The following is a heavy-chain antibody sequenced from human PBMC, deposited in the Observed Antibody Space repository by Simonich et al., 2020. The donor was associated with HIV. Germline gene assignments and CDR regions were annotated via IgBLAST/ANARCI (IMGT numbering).Heavy chain of an antibody. CDR1: GYSFNTNP. Sequence: QVQLVQSGSELKKPGASVKVSCKASGYSFNTNPMNWVRKPPGQGLEWMGWLNTNTGNPTYAQGVKGRFVLSLDTSVSTAFLQINSLKAEDTAVYFCAREGGRGSITMVRPRAFDSWGQGTLVTVSS. V-gene: IGHV7-4-1*02. J-gene: IGHJ4*02. CDR3: AREGGRGSITMVRPRAFDS. CDR2: LNTNTGNP. D-gene: IGHD3-10*01.